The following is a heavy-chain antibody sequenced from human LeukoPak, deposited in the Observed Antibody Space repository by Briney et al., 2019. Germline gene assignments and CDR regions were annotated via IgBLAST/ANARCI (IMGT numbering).Heavy chain of an antibody. V-gene: IGHV1-18*01. J-gene: IGHJ4*02. Sequence: ASVKASCTASGYTFTSYGISWVRQAPGQGLEWMGWISAYNGNTNYAQKLQGRVTMTTDTSTSTAYMELRSLRSDDTAVYYCARDEGDSGSYLVDYWGQGTLVTVSS. CDR2: ISAYNGNT. D-gene: IGHD1-26*01. CDR1: GYTFTSYG. CDR3: ARDEGDSGSYLVDY.